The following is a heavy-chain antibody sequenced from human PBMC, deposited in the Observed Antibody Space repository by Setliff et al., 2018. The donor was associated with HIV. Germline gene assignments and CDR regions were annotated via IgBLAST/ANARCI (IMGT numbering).Heavy chain of an antibody. Sequence: KTSETLSLTCTVSGGSISSYYWSWIRQPPGKGLEWIGYIYYSGSTNYNPSLKSRVTISVDTSKNQFSLKLSSVTAADTAVYYCARVRRWFGELLLDYWGQGTLVTVSS. J-gene: IGHJ4*02. V-gene: IGHV4-59*01. D-gene: IGHD3-10*01. CDR1: GGSISSYY. CDR2: IYYSGST. CDR3: ARVRRWFGELLLDY.